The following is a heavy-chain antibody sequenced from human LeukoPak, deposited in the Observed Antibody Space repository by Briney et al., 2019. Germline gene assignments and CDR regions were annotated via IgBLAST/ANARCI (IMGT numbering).Heavy chain of an antibody. J-gene: IGHJ5*02. CDR2: INTNTGNP. Sequence: ASVTVSCKASGYTFTSYAMNWVRQAPGQGLEWMGWINTNTGNPTYAQGFTGRFVFSLDTSVSTAYLQISSLKAEDTAVYYCARTINHCSGGSCYLVDPWGQGTLVTVSS. CDR3: ARTINHCSGGSCYLVDP. CDR1: GYTFTSYA. V-gene: IGHV7-4-1*02. D-gene: IGHD2-15*01.